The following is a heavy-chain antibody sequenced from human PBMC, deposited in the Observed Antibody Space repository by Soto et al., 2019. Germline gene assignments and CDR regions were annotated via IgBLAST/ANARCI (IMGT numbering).Heavy chain of an antibody. Sequence: PSATLSLTCTVSGGSITSYYWSWIRQPPGKGLEWFGYIHNSGSTSYNPSLQSRVTISADVSKNQFSLDLRSVTAADTAVYYCARRWSGTDYWGHGTLVTVS. CDR1: GGSITSYY. J-gene: IGHJ4*01. CDR3: ARRWSGTDY. CDR2: IHNSGST. V-gene: IGHV4-59*01. D-gene: IGHD3-10*01.